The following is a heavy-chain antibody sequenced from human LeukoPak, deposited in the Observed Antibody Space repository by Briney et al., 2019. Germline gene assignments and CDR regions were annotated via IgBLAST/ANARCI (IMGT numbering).Heavy chain of an antibody. CDR1: GYSISSGNY. CDR2: IYHSGST. J-gene: IGHJ4*02. CDR3: ARDGDFYYFDY. V-gene: IGHV4-38-2*02. Sequence: SETLSLTCTVSGYSISSGNYWGWIRQPPGKGPEWIGSIYHSGSTYYNPSLKSRVSISVDTSKNQFSLRLSSVTAADTAVYYCARDGDFYYFDYWGQGTLVTVSS.